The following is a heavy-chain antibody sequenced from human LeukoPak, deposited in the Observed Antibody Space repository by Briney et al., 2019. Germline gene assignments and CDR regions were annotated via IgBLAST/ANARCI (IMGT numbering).Heavy chain of an antibody. CDR3: ARDLGPKYYFDY. CDR1: GGSFSGYY. Sequence: SGTLSLTCAVYGGSFSGYYWSWIRQPPGKGLEWIGEINHSGSTNYNPSLKSRVTISVDTSKNQFSLKLSSVTAADTAVYYCARDLGPKYYFDYWGQGTLVTVSP. CDR2: INHSGST. D-gene: IGHD7-27*01. J-gene: IGHJ4*02. V-gene: IGHV4-34*01.